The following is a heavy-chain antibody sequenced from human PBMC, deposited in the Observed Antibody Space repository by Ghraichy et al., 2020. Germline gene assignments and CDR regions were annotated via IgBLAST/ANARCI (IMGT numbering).Heavy chain of an antibody. V-gene: IGHV3-7*01. Sequence: GGSLRHSCAASGFIFSGYWMSWVRQAPGKGLEWVANIKKDGSEKYYVESVKGRFTISRDNAKNSLSLQMNSLRAEDTAVYYCARDLGGGWYFDYWGQGTLVTVSS. CDR2: IKKDGSEK. J-gene: IGHJ4*02. CDR1: GFIFSGYW. CDR3: ARDLGGGWYFDY. D-gene: IGHD6-19*01.